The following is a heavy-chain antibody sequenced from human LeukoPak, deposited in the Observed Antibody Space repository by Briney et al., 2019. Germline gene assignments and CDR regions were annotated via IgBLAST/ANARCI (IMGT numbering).Heavy chain of an antibody. CDR2: ISSSGSTI. D-gene: IGHD2-2*01. J-gene: IGHJ4*02. CDR1: GFTFSDYY. V-gene: IGHV3-11*04. CDR3: ARRAKDIVVVPAATLFDY. Sequence: GGSLRLSCAASGFTFSDYYMSWIRQAPGKGLEWVSYISSSGSTIYYADSAKGRFTISRDNAKNSLYLQMNSLRAEDTAVYYCARRAKDIVVVPAATLFDYWGQGTLVTVSS.